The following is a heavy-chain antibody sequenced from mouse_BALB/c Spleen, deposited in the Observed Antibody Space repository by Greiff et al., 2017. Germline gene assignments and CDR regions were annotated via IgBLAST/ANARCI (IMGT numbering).Heavy chain of an antibody. CDR1: GYTFTSYY. V-gene: IGHV1S81*02. Sequence: VQLQQSGAELVKPGASVKLSCKASGYTFTSYYMYWVKQRPGQGLEWIGEINPSNGGTNFNEKFKSKATLTVDKSSSTAYMQLSSLTSEDSAVYYCTREPWITTGYYYAMDYWGQGTSVTVSS. D-gene: IGHD2-4*01. CDR2: INPSNGGT. CDR3: TREPWITTGYYYAMDY. J-gene: IGHJ4*01.